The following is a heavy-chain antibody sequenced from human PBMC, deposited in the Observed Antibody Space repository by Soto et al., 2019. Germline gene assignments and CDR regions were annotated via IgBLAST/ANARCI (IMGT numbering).Heavy chain of an antibody. CDR1: GFTFSSYW. J-gene: IGHJ4*02. CDR2: IDEYGSTV. Sequence: EVQLVESGGGLVQPGGSLRLSCAASGFTFSSYWMHWVRQVPGKGLLWVSRIDEYGSTVNYADSVRGRFTISRDNARNTLYLEMNSLRAEDTALYYCTRDIGGKGAYWGPGTLVTVSS. V-gene: IGHV3-74*01. D-gene: IGHD3-10*01. CDR3: TRDIGGKGAY.